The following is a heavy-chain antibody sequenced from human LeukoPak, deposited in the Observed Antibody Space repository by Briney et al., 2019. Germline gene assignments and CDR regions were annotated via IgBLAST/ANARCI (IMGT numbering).Heavy chain of an antibody. D-gene: IGHD2-2*01. CDR1: RSSFSDSY. CDR2: ISPNNGDT. V-gene: IGHV1-2*02. Sequence: APVKASYYPARSSFSDSYIVPVGESPGVRLQWMRWISPNNGDTKCTEDFQVRVTMTRDTSISKGYLELTGLTPDDTAVYNCVRNPILDYATWGRGTLVTVSS. CDR3: VRNPILDYAT. J-gene: IGHJ5*02.